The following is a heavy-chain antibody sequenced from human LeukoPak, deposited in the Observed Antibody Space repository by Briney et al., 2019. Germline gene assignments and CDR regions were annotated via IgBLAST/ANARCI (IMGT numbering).Heavy chain of an antibody. D-gene: IGHD3-9*01. Sequence: GGSLRLSCAASGFTFSSYALNWVRQAPGKGLEWVAVISYDGSNKYYADSVKGRFTISRDNSKNTLNLQMNSLRAEDTAVYYCARDYDILTGYLYYFDYWGQGTLVTVSS. V-gene: IGHV3-30-3*01. CDR2: ISYDGSNK. J-gene: IGHJ4*02. CDR3: ARDYDILTGYLYYFDY. CDR1: GFTFSSYA.